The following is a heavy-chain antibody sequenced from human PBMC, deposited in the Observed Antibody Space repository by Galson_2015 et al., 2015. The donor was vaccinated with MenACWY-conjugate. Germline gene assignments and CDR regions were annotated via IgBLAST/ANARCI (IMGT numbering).Heavy chain of an antibody. CDR2: INPSGGST. V-gene: IGHV1-46*01. CDR1: GYTFTGYY. D-gene: IGHD6-13*01. J-gene: IGHJ6*02. Sequence: VKVSCKASGYTFTGYYMHWVRQAPGQGLEWMGIINPSGGSTSYAQKFQGRVTMTRDTSTSTVYMELSSLRSEDTAVYYCARDSMAAAGPEYYYYGMDVWGQGTTVTVSS. CDR3: ARDSMAAAGPEYYYYGMDV.